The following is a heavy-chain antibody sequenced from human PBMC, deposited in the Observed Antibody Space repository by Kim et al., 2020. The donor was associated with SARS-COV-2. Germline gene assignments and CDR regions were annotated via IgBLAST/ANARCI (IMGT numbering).Heavy chain of an antibody. CDR2: INPNSGGT. D-gene: IGHD1-26*01. CDR3: ARGSWWELLGPDGMDV. CDR1: GYTFTGYY. V-gene: IGHV1-2*04. J-gene: IGHJ6*02. Sequence: ASVKVSCKASGYTFTGYYMHWVRQAPGQGLEWMGWINPNSGGTNYAQKFQGWVTMTRDTSISTAYMELSRLRSDDTAVYYCARGSWWELLGPDGMDVWGQGTTVTVSS.